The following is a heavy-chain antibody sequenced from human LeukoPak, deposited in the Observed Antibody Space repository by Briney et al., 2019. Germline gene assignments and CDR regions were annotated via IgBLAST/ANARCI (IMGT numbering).Heavy chain of an antibody. D-gene: IGHD1-26*01. CDR1: GYTLTELS. CDR2: FDPEDGET. CDR3: ATAPMYSGSYFDY. Sequence: ASVKASCKVSGYTLTELSMHWVRQAPGKGLEWMGGFDPEDGETIYAQKFQGRVTMTEDTSTDTAYMELSSLRSEDTAVYYCATAPMYSGSYFDYWGQGTLVTVSS. V-gene: IGHV1-24*01. J-gene: IGHJ4*02.